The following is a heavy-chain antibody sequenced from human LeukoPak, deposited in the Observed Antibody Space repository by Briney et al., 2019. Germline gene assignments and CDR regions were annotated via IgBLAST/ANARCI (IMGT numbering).Heavy chain of an antibody. CDR2: IYYSGST. V-gene: IGHV4-59*01. CDR3: ARVQDDFWSGKADC. J-gene: IGHJ4*02. Sequence: SETLSLTCTVSGGSISSYYWSWLRQPPGKGLEWIGYIYYSGSTNYNPSLKSRVTISVDTSKNQFSLKLSSVTAADTAVYYCARVQDDFWSGKADCWGQGTLVTVSS. CDR1: GGSISSYY. D-gene: IGHD3-3*01.